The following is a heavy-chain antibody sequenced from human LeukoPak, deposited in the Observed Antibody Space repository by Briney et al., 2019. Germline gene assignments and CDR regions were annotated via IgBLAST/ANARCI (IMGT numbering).Heavy chain of an antibody. CDR1: GGSISSSSYY. Sequence: SETLSLTCTVSGGSISSSSYYWGWIRQPPGKGLEWIGSIYYSGSTYYNPSLKSRVTISVDTSKNQFSLKLSSVTAADTAVYYCATHPPVTTPRSWFDPWGQGTLVTVSS. J-gene: IGHJ5*02. V-gene: IGHV4-39*01. CDR2: IYYSGST. D-gene: IGHD4-17*01. CDR3: ATHPPVTTPRSWFDP.